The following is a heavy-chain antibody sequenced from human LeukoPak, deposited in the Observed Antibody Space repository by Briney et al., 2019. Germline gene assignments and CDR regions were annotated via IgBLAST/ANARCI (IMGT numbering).Heavy chain of an antibody. Sequence: PSETLSLTCTVSGGSISSSSYYWGWIRQPPGKGLEWIGSIYYSGSTYYNPSLKSRVTISVDTSKNQFSLKLSSVTAADPAVYYCARLGRYYDFWSGYSQYYFDYWGQGTLVTVSS. CDR2: IYYSGST. J-gene: IGHJ4*02. CDR3: ARLGRYYDFWSGYSQYYFDY. D-gene: IGHD3-3*01. CDR1: GGSISSSSYY. V-gene: IGHV4-39*01.